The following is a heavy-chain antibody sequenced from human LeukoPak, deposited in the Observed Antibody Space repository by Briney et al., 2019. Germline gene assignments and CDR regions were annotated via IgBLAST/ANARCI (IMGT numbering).Heavy chain of an antibody. CDR2: IYHSGST. CDR3: ARLFYDFWSGPPGGVDY. D-gene: IGHD3-3*01. Sequence: SETLSLTCAVSGYSISSGYYWGWIRQPPGKGLEWIGSIYHSGSTYYTPSLKSRVTISVDTSKNQFSLKLSSVTAADTAVYYCARLFYDFWSGPPGGVDYWGQGTLVTVSS. V-gene: IGHV4-38-2*01. CDR1: GYSISSGYY. J-gene: IGHJ4*02.